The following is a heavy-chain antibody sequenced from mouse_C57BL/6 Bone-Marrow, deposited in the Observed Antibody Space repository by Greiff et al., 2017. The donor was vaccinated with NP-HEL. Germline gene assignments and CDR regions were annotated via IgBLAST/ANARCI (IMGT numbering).Heavy chain of an antibody. Sequence: VKVVESGAELARPGASVKLSCKASGYTFTSYGISWVKQRTGQGLEWIGEIYPRSGNTYYNEKFKGKATLTADKSSSTAYMELRSLTSEDSAVYFCARSTITTGYFDVWGTGTTVTVSS. D-gene: IGHD1-1*01. CDR3: ARSTITTGYFDV. V-gene: IGHV1-81*01. CDR1: GYTFTSYG. J-gene: IGHJ1*03. CDR2: IYPRSGNT.